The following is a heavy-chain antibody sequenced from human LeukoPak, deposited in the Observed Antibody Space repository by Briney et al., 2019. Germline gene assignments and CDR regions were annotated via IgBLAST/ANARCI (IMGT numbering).Heavy chain of an antibody. CDR1: GGSFSGYY. CDR2: VNHSGST. J-gene: IGHJ6*03. CDR3: ARWQRGYSYGYPANYYYYMDV. V-gene: IGHV4-34*01. Sequence: SETLSLTCAVYGGSFSGYYWSWIRQPPGKGLEWIGEVNHSGSTNYNPSLKSRVTISVDTSENQFSLKLSSVTAADTAVYYCARWQRGYSYGYPANYYYYMDVWGKGTTVTISS. D-gene: IGHD5-18*01.